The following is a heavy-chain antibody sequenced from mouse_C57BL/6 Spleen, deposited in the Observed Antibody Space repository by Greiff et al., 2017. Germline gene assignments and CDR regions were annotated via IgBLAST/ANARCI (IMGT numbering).Heavy chain of an antibody. CDR2: FYPGSGSI. D-gene: IGHD2-1*01. Sequence: QVQLQQSGAELVKPGASVKLSCKASGYTFTEYTIHWVKQRSGQGLEWIGWFYPGSGSIKYNEKFKDKAPLTADKSSSTVDMELSRLTSEDAAVYFCARHEEEDLLDGYAMDYWGQGTSVTVSS. CDR1: GYTFTEYT. CDR3: ARHEEEDLLDGYAMDY. J-gene: IGHJ4*01. V-gene: IGHV1-62-2*01.